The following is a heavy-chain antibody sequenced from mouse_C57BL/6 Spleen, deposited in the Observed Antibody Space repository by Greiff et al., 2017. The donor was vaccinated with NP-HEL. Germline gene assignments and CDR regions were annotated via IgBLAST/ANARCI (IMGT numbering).Heavy chain of an antibody. CDR1: GFTFSDYY. Sequence: EVHLVESGGGLVQPGGSLKLSCAASGFTFSDYYMYWVRQTPEKRLEWVAYISNGGGSTYYPDTVKGRFTISRDNAKNTLYLQMSRLKSEDTAMYYCAREFAYWGQGTLVTVSA. J-gene: IGHJ3*01. CDR2: ISNGGGST. V-gene: IGHV5-12*01. CDR3: AREFAY.